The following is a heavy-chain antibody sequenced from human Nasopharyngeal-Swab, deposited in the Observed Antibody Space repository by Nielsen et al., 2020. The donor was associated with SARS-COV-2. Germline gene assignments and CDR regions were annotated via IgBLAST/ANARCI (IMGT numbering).Heavy chain of an antibody. D-gene: IGHD3-3*01. V-gene: IGHV4-39*01. CDR3: FGMEWLRGPFDY. J-gene: IGHJ4*02. CDR2: IYYSGST. CDR1: GGSISSSRSY. Sequence: SGGSISSSRSYWGWIRQPPGKGLEWIGSIYYSGSTYYNPSLKSRVTISVDTSKNQFSLKLSSVTAADTAVYYCFGMEWLRGPFDYWGQGTLVTVSS.